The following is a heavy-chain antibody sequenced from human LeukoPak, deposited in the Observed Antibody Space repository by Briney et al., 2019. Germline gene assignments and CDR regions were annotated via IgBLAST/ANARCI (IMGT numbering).Heavy chain of an antibody. D-gene: IGHD1-1*01. CDR3: ARFPWRDLDAFDI. J-gene: IGHJ3*02. Sequence: APVKGSCKASGGTLSSYAISWVRQAPGQGLEWMGRIIPIFGTANYAQKFQGRVTITTDESTSTAYMELSSLRSEDTAVYYCARFPWRDLDAFDIWGQGTMVTVSS. V-gene: IGHV1-69*05. CDR1: GGTLSSYA. CDR2: IIPIFGTA.